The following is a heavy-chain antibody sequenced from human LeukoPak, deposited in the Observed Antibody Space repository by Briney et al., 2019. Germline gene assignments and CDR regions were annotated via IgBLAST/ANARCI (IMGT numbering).Heavy chain of an antibody. CDR2: IRSKAYGGTT. J-gene: IGHJ5*02. CDR3: TRERITMIPRHPFDP. Sequence: PGGSLRLSCTASGFTFGDYAMSWVRQAPGKGLEWVGFIRSKAYGGTTEYAASVKGRFTISRDDSKSIAYLQMNSLKTEDTAVYYCTRERITMIPRHPFDPWGQGTLVTVSS. CDR1: GFTFGDYA. D-gene: IGHD3-22*01. V-gene: IGHV3-49*04.